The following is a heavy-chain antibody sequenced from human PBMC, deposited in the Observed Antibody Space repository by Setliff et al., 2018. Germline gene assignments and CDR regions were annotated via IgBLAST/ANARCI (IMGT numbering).Heavy chain of an antibody. V-gene: IGHV3-20*04. CDR2: ISWNGGRT. Sequence: TGRSLRLSCAASGFTFNNYAMAWVRQAPGKGLEWVSDISWNGGRTNYADSVKGRFTISRDNAKNFLYLQMNSLRGDDTAFYYCARDLEVAVASGHCFDPWGQGTLVTVSS. CDR3: ARDLEVAVASGHCFDP. J-gene: IGHJ5*02. CDR1: GFTFNNYA. D-gene: IGHD6-19*01.